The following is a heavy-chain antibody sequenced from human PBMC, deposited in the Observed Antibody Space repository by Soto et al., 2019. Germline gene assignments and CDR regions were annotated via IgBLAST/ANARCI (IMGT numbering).Heavy chain of an antibody. CDR1: GFMFSTYS. Sequence: EVQLVESGGGLVKPGGSLRLSCAASGFMFSTYSTNWVRQAPGKGLEWVASISRSSDYTDYADSVKGRFTISRDNAKNSLYLHMNGLRAEDTAVYYCARDPYGGNAGPYFYDSGMDVWGQGTTVTVSS. CDR3: ARDPYGGNAGPYFYDSGMDV. D-gene: IGHD2-15*01. J-gene: IGHJ6*02. V-gene: IGHV3-21*01. CDR2: ISRSSDYT.